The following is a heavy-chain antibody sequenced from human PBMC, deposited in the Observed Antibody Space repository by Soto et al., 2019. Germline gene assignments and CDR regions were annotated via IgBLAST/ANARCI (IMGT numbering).Heavy chain of an antibody. J-gene: IGHJ6*02. CDR1: GDTFSSYA. V-gene: IGHV1-69*01. D-gene: IGHD3-10*01. CDR3: ARNHGSGSYYTPDFWYYGMDV. Sequence: QVQLVQSGAEVKKPGSSVKVSCKASGDTFSSYAISWVRQAPGQGLEWMGGIIPIFGTANYAQKFQGRVTITADESTSTAYMELSSLRSEDTAVYYCARNHGSGSYYTPDFWYYGMDVWGQGTTVTVSS. CDR2: IIPIFGTA.